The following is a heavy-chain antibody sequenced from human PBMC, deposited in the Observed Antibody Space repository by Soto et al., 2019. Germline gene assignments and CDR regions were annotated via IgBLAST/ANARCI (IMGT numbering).Heavy chain of an antibody. J-gene: IGHJ4*02. CDR3: TRGYDFWSGYHIDVDY. Sequence: EVQLVESGGGLVKPGRSLRLSCTASGFTFGDYAMSWFRQAPGKGLEWVGFIRSKAYGGTTEYAASVKGRFTISRDDSKSIAYLQMNSLKTEDTAVYYCTRGYDFWSGYHIDVDYWGQGTLVTVSS. CDR1: GFTFGDYA. V-gene: IGHV3-49*05. CDR2: IRSKAYGGTT. D-gene: IGHD3-3*01.